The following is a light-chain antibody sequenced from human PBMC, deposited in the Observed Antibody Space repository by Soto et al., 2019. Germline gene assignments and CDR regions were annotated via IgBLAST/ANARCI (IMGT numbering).Light chain of an antibody. CDR2: DTS. CDR1: TGAVTSGHY. V-gene: IGLV7-46*01. Sequence: QAVLTQEPPLTVSPGGTVTLTCGSSTGAVTSGHYPYWFQQKPGQAPRTLIYDTSNKHSWTPARFSGSLLGGKAALTLSGAQPEDEAEYYCLLSYSGAQAVFGGGTKLTVL. CDR3: LLSYSGAQAV. J-gene: IGLJ2*01.